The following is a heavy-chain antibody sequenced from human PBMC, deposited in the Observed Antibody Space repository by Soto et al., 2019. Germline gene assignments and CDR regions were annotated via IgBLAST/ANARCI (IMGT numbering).Heavy chain of an antibody. CDR2: FIATSENT. Sequence: EVQLLESGGGLVQPGGSLRLSCVGSGFFFSSYTMTWVRQAPGKGLEWVSSFIATSENTYYADSVRARFTISRDNSKNTLFLQMNSLTAEDTAMYYCAKARDQQWVRLPFDYWGQGILVIVSS. CDR1: GFFFSSYT. V-gene: IGHV3-23*01. J-gene: IGHJ4*02. CDR3: AKARDQQWVRLPFDY. D-gene: IGHD6-19*01.